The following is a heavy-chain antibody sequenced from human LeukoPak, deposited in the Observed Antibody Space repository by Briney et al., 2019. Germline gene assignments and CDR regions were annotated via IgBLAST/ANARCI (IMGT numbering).Heavy chain of an antibody. D-gene: IGHD6-13*01. CDR1: GYTFTSYG. J-gene: IGHJ4*02. Sequence: ASVKVSCKASGYTFTSYGISWVRQAPGQGLEWMGWISAYNGNTNYAQKLQGRVTMTTDTSTSTAYMELRSLGSDDTAVYYCARDLRQRYSSSPEYWGQGTLVTVSS. V-gene: IGHV1-18*01. CDR3: ARDLRQRYSSSPEY. CDR2: ISAYNGNT.